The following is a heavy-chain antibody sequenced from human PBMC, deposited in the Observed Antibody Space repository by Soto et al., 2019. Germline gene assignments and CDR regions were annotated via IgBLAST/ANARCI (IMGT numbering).Heavy chain of an antibody. Sequence: PGGSLRLSCAASGFTFSSYGMHWVRQAPGKGLEWVAVIWYDGSNKYYADSVKGRFTISRDNSKNTLYLQMNSLRAEDTAVYYCARDNPYYYDSSGYYRYFDYWGQGTLVTVSS. D-gene: IGHD3-22*01. CDR2: IWYDGSNK. CDR1: GFTFSSYG. V-gene: IGHV3-33*01. J-gene: IGHJ4*02. CDR3: ARDNPYYYDSSGYYRYFDY.